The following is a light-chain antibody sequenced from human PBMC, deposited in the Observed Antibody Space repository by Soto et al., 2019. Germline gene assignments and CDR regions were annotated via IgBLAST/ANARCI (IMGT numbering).Light chain of an antibody. J-gene: IGLJ2*01. Sequence: QSALTQPPSASGSLGQSVTISCTGTSSDVGGYNYVSWHQQHPGKAPKVMIYEVTKRPPGVPDRFSGSKSGNTASLPVSGRRAEDEADYYCSSFAGGGNPVLLGGGTKLTVL. CDR2: EVT. CDR1: SSDVGGYNY. V-gene: IGLV2-8*01. CDR3: SSFAGGGNPVL.